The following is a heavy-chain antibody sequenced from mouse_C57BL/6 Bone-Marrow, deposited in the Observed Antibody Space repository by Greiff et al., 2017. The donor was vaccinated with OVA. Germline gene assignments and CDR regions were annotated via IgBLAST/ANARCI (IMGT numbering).Heavy chain of an antibody. Sequence: EVKLMESGGGLVKPGGSLKLSCAASGFTFSSYAMSWVRQTPEKRLEWVATISDGGSYTYYPDNVTGRFTISRDNAKNNLYLQMSHLKSEDTAMYYCARVGYYYGSSSFAYWGQGTLVTVSA. J-gene: IGHJ3*01. D-gene: IGHD1-1*01. V-gene: IGHV5-4*03. CDR3: ARVGYYYGSSSFAY. CDR1: GFTFSSYA. CDR2: ISDGGSYT.